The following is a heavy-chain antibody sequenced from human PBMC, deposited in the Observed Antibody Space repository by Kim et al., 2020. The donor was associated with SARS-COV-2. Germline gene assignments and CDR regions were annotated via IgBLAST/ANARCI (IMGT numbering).Heavy chain of an antibody. J-gene: IGHJ6*02. Sequence: GGSLRLSCAASGFTFSSYSMNWVRQAPGKGLEWVSSISSSSRYIYYEDSVKGRFTISRDNAKNSLYLQMNSLRAEDTAVYYCARASTTSDYCSSTSCYMGNYYGMGVWGHGSTGTVSS. CDR3: ARASTTSDYCSSTSCYMGNYYGMGV. CDR1: GFTFSSYS. V-gene: IGHV3-21*01. CDR2: ISSSSRYI. D-gene: IGHD2-2*02.